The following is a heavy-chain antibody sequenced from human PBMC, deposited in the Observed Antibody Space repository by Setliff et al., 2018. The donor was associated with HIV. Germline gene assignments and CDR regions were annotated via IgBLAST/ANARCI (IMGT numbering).Heavy chain of an antibody. J-gene: IGHJ4*02. Sequence: HPGGSLRLSCAASGFTFSSYGMHWVRQAPGKGLEWLSFIRFDAKDNYYADSVKGRFTISRDNSKNTVYLQMNSLRAEDTAVYYCAKDEGYTYSSGWYSHYWGQGTLVTVSS. V-gene: IGHV3-30*02. CDR3: AKDEGYTYSSGWYSHY. D-gene: IGHD6-19*01. CDR2: IRFDAKDN. CDR1: GFTFSSYG.